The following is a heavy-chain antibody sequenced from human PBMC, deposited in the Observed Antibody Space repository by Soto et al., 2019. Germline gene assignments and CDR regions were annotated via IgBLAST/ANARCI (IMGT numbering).Heavy chain of an antibody. Sequence: QVRLQESGPGLVKPSETVSLTCTVSGGSISGYYWGWIRQSPGKGLEWIGYIYYSGNTHYNPSLKSRVTISVDTSKNQFSLNLSSVTAAETAVYHCARYKFWTGQADYWGQGTLVTVSS. V-gene: IGHV4-59*01. J-gene: IGHJ4*02. CDR1: GGSISGYY. CDR3: ARYKFWTGQADY. CDR2: IYYSGNT. D-gene: IGHD3-3*01.